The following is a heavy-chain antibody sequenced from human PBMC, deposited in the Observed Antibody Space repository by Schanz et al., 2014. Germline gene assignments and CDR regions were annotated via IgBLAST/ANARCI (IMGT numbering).Heavy chain of an antibody. D-gene: IGHD3-9*01. CDR2: INWSDGST. J-gene: IGHJ4*02. CDR1: GFTFTTYA. Sequence: VQLVESGGGVVQPGRSLRLSCAASGFTFTTYAMTWVRQAPGKGLEWVSAINWSDGSTGYADSVKGRFTISRDNAKNSLFLQMNSLRAEDTAVYYCAGGEYQLRYGNWGQGTLVTVSS. V-gene: IGHV3-20*04. CDR3: AGGEYQLRYGN.